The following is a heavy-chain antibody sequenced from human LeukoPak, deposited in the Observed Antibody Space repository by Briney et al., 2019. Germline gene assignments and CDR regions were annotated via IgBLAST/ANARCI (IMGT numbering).Heavy chain of an antibody. J-gene: IGHJ4*02. V-gene: IGHV3-33*08. CDR3: ARNDKGNSYGYSIDY. D-gene: IGHD5-18*01. Sequence: GGSLRLSCAASAFTFSSYEMNWVRQAPGKGLEWVAVIWYDGSNKYYADSVKGRFTISRDNSKNTLYLQMNSLRAEDTAVYYCARNDKGNSYGYSIDYWGQGTLVTVSS. CDR1: AFTFSSYE. CDR2: IWYDGSNK.